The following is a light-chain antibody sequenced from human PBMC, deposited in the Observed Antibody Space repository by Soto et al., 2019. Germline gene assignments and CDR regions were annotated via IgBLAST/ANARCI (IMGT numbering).Light chain of an antibody. V-gene: IGKV1-33*01. J-gene: IGKJ2*01. CDR1: QDISNY. CDR3: QQYDNLPLT. Sequence: DIQMTQSPSSLSASVGDRVTINCQASQDISNYLNWYQQKQGKAPKLLIYDASNLETGVPSRFSGSGSGTDFTFTIISLQPEDISTYYSQQYDNLPLTFGQGTKLEIK. CDR2: DAS.